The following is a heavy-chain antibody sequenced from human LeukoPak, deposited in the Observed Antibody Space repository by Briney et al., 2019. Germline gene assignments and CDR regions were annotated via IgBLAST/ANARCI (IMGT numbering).Heavy chain of an antibody. J-gene: IGHJ6*02. CDR2: IIPIFGTA. CDR1: GGTFSSYA. V-gene: IGHV1-69*13. Sequence: SVAVSCKASGGTFSSYAISWVRQAPGQGLEWMGGIIPIFGTANYAQKFQGRVTITADESTSTAYMELSSLRSEDTAVYYCARGAVGVVAAIPYYYYYGMDVWGQGTTVTVSS. CDR3: ARGAVGVVAAIPYYYYYGMDV. D-gene: IGHD2-15*01.